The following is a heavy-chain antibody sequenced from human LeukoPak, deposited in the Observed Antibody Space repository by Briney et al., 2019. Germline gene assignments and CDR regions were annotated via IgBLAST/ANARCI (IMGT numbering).Heavy chain of an antibody. CDR1: GYTFTSYD. J-gene: IGHJ6*03. V-gene: IGHV1-8*01. Sequence: ASVKVSCKASGYTFTSYDINWVRQATGQGLEWMGWMNPNSGNTGYAQKFQGRVTMTKNTSITTAYMDLSSLRSEDTAVYYCARALSWTTESYYYMDVWVKVTTVTVSS. CDR3: ARALSWTTESYYYMDV. D-gene: IGHD3/OR15-3a*01. CDR2: MNPNSGNT.